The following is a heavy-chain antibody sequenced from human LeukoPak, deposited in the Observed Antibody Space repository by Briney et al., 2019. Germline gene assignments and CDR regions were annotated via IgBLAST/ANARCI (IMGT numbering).Heavy chain of an antibody. CDR3: ASLYSGSYDTGSFDYFNY. CDR1: GGSISSYY. V-gene: IGHV4-59*01. CDR2: MYYSGST. J-gene: IGHJ4*02. Sequence: SETLSLTCTVSGGSISSYYWSWIRQPPGKGLEWIGYMYYSGSTNYNPSLKSRVTISVDTSKNQFSLKLSSVTAADTAVYYCASLYSGSYDTGSFDYFNYWGQGTLVTVSS. D-gene: IGHD1-26*01.